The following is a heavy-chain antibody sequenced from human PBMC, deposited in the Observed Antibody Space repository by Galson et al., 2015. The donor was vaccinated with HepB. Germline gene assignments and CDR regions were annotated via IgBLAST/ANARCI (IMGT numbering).Heavy chain of an antibody. V-gene: IGHV1-18*01. CDR3: ARKAQGKYYFDY. CDR1: GYTFTSYG. CDR2: ISAYNGNT. Sequence: SVKVSCKASGYTFTSYGISWVRQAPGQGLEWMGWISAYNGNTNYAQKPQGRVTMTTDTSTSIAYMELRSLRSDDTAVYYCARKAQGKYYFDYWGQGTLVTVSS. J-gene: IGHJ4*02. D-gene: IGHD3-10*01.